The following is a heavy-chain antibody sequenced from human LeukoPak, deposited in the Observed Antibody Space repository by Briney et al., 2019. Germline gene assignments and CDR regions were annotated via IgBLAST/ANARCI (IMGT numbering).Heavy chain of an antibody. CDR3: AKGHYYDSSGYDNWFDP. V-gene: IGHV3-33*06. D-gene: IGHD3-22*01. Sequence: GGSLRLSCAASGFTFSSYGMHWVRQAPGKGLEWVAVIWYDGSNKYYADSVKGRFTISRDNSKNTLYLQMNSLRAEDTAVYYCAKGHYYDSSGYDNWFDPWGQGTLVTVSS. CDR2: IWYDGSNK. CDR1: GFTFSSYG. J-gene: IGHJ5*02.